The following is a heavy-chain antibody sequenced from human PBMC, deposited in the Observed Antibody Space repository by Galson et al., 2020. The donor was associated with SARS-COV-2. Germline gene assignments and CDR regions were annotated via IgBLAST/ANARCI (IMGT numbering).Heavy chain of an antibody. CDR2: INPNSGGT. J-gene: IGHJ6*02. V-gene: IGHV1-2*02. Sequence: ASVKVSCKASGYTFTGYYMHWVRQAPGQGLEWMGWINPNSGGTNYAQKFQGRVTMTRDTSISTAYMELSRLRSDDTAVYYCARAGAYYDILTGPYYYYGMDVWGQGTTVTVSS. CDR3: ARAGAYYDILTGPYYYYGMDV. D-gene: IGHD3-9*01. CDR1: GYTFTGYY.